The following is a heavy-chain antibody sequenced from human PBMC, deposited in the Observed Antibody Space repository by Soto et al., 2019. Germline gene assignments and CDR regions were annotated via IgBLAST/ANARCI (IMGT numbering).Heavy chain of an antibody. CDR3: ARRQLHTGWSSPFDL. CDR2: IYYRGNT. D-gene: IGHD6-19*01. CDR1: GDSISPYF. J-gene: IGHJ3*01. Sequence: QVQLQESGPGLVKPSETLALPCTVSGDSISPYFWSWLRQPPGKVLEYIAYIYYRGNTVYNPSLTSRATRSVDTCKNQVSLTRSSVTAADTAMYYCARRQLHTGWSSPFDLWGQRTMVTVSS. V-gene: IGHV4-59*08.